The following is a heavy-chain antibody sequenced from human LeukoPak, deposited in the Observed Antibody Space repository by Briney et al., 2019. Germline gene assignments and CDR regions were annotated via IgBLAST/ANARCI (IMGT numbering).Heavy chain of an antibody. D-gene: IGHD3-22*01. CDR3: ARDEGPDDSRGSFDAFDI. J-gene: IGHJ3*02. CDR2: IRKDGSLK. V-gene: IGHV3-7*01. Sequence: PGGSLRLSCEGSGFTFSSYWMTWVRQAPGKGLEWVANIRKDGSLKYYEDSVKGRFTISRGNARNSLNLQMISVKAEDMAVYYCARDEGPDDSRGSFDAFDIWGQGTMVTVSS. CDR1: GFTFSSYW.